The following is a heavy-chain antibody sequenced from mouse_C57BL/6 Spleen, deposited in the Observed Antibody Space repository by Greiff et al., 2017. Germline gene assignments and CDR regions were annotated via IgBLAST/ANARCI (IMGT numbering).Heavy chain of an antibody. J-gene: IGHJ3*01. V-gene: IGHV3-6*01. CDR3: IYSNYGGFAY. D-gene: IGHD2-5*01. CDR2: ISYDGSN. Sequence: ESGPGLVKPSQSLSLTCSVTGYSITSGYYWNWIRQFPGNKLEWMGYISYDGSNNYNPSLKNRITITRDTSKNQFFLKFNSVTTENTATYYCIYSNYGGFAYWGQGTLVTVSA. CDR1: GYSITSGYY.